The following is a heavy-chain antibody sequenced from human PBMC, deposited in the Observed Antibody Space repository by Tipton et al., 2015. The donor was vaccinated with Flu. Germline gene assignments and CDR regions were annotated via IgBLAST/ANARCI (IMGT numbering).Heavy chain of an antibody. Sequence: TLSLTCTVSGGSLSSYYWSWIRQPAGKGLEWIGRIYTSGGTKFNPSLRGRLTMSVDASKKEFSLKLSSVTAADTAVYYCARGSGSGTDVTFYFWGQGTLVTVSS. CDR2: IYTSGGT. V-gene: IGHV4-4*07. J-gene: IGHJ4*02. CDR3: ARGSGSGTDVTFYF. CDR1: GGSLSSYY. D-gene: IGHD3-10*01.